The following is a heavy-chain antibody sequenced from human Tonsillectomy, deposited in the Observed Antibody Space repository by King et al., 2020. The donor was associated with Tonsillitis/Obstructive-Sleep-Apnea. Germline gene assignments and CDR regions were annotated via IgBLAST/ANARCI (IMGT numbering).Heavy chain of an antibody. V-gene: IGHV3-30*01. Sequence: VQLVESGGGVVQPGRSLRLSCVASGFTFRTYAMQWVRQAPGKGLEWVAIISYDGRQDYNEDSVKGRFTISRVNSKSMLYLQMNSLGSEDTAIYYCTGDRGTSSSYSDSWGQGTLVTVSS. J-gene: IGHJ4*02. D-gene: IGHD6-6*01. CDR2: ISYDGRQD. CDR1: GFTFRTYA. CDR3: TGDRGTSSSYSDS.